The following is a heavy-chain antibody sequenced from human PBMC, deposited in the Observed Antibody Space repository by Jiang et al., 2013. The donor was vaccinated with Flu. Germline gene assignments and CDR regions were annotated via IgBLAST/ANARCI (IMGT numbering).Heavy chain of an antibody. CDR3: ANFVGPVRGKYYYAMDV. D-gene: IGHD3-22*01. CDR1: GYTFTSYY. J-gene: IGHJ6*02. Sequence: KASGYTFTSYYMHWVRQAPGQGLEWMGIINPSGGSTSYAQKFQGRVTMTRDTSTSTVYMELSSLRYEDTAVYYCANFVGPVRGKYYYAMDVWGQGTTVTVSS. V-gene: IGHV1-46*01. CDR2: INPSGGST.